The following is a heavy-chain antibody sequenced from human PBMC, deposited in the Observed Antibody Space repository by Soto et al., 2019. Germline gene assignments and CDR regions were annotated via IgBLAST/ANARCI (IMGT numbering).Heavy chain of an antibody. CDR2: IVGSGGRT. V-gene: IGHV3-23*01. Sequence: EVPLLESGGGLVQPGGSLRLSCVASGFTFSSYAMSWVRQAPGKGLEWVSSIVGSGGRTYYADSVQGRFTISRANSKHTLDLQMSSLGAEDTAIFYCAKAPGPDYTSYGSCVFELWGRGTLVTVSS. J-gene: IGHJ1*01. CDR1: GFTFSSYA. CDR3: AKAPGPDYTSYGSCVFEL. D-gene: IGHD4-4*01.